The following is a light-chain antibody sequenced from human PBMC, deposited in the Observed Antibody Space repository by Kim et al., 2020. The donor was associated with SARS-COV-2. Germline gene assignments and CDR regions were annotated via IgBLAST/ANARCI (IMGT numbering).Light chain of an antibody. Sequence: NFMLTQPHSVSESPGKTVTISCTRSSGSIASNYVQWYQQRPGSAPTTVIYEDNQRPSGVPDRFSGSIDSSSNSASLTISGLKTEDEADYYCQSYDSSNGGVFGTGTKVTVL. CDR3: QSYDSSNGGV. J-gene: IGLJ1*01. CDR2: EDN. CDR1: SGSIASNY. V-gene: IGLV6-57*04.